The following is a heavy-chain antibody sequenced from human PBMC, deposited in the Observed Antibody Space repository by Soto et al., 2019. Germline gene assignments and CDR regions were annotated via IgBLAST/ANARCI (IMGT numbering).Heavy chain of an antibody. CDR1: GYTLTELS. D-gene: IGHD3-22*01. CDR3: ATPRYDSSGFYYFDY. J-gene: IGHJ4*02. Sequence: PPASVKVSCTASGYTLTELSMHWVRQAPGKGLEWMGGFDPEDGETIYAQKFQGRVTMTEDTSTDTAYMELSSLRSEDTAVYYCATPRYDSSGFYYFDYWGQGTLVTVSS. CDR2: FDPEDGET. V-gene: IGHV1-24*01.